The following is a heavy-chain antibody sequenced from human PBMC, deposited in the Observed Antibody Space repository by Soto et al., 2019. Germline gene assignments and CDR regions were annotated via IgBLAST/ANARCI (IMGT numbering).Heavy chain of an antibody. Sequence: SETLSLTCTVSGGSISRSSYYWGWIRQPPGKGLEWIGSIYYSGSTYYNPSLKSRVTISVDTSKNQFSLKLSSVTAADTAVYYCASFWRPGRKYYMDVWGKGTTVTVSS. CDR3: ASFWRPGRKYYMDV. J-gene: IGHJ6*03. CDR2: IYYSGST. V-gene: IGHV4-39*01. CDR1: GGSISRSSYY. D-gene: IGHD3-3*01.